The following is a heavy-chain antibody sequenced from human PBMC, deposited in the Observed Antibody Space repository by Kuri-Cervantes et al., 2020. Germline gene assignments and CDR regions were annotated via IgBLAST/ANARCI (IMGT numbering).Heavy chain of an antibody. D-gene: IGHD1-1*01. Sequence: GSLRLSCTVSGGSISSYYWSWIRQPPGKGLEWIGYIYYSGNTDYNSSLKSRVTISVHTSTNQFSLKLSSVTAADTAVYYCARGGNGGDYWGQGTLVTVSS. J-gene: IGHJ4*02. CDR2: IYYSGNT. V-gene: IGHV4-59*01. CDR1: GGSISSYY. CDR3: ARGGNGGDY.